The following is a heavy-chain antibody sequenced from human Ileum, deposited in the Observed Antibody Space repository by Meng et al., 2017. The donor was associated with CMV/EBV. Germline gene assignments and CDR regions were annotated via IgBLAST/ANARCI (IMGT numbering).Heavy chain of an antibody. D-gene: IGHD3-9*01. Sequence: EVTLVESGGNLVQPGISLRLSCAASGFSFTDAWMSWVRQAPGKGLEWISAVSGTGDTTFYADSVKGRFAISRDNSKNTVYLQMNSLRADDTAVYYCVGLLTGYYSHWWGQGTLVTVSS. V-gene: IGHV3-23*04. CDR2: VSGTGDTT. J-gene: IGHJ4*02. CDR3: VGLLTGYYSHW. CDR1: GFSFTDAW.